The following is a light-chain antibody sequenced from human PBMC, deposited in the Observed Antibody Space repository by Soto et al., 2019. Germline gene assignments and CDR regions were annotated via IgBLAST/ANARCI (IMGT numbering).Light chain of an antibody. V-gene: IGKV3-11*01. CDR2: EAS. CDR1: RSVASH. Sequence: EVVLTQSPAPLSLSPGETATLSCRASRSVASHLAWYQHKPGQAPRLLIFEASTRATGGPARFSGGGSGTHFTLTINSREPEDFAVYYCQQRGNWPPLTVGGGTKVEI. CDR3: QQRGNWPPLT. J-gene: IGKJ4*01.